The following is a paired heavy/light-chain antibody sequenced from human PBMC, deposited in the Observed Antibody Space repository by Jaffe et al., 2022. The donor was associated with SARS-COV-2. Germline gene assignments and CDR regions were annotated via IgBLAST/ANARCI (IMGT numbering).Heavy chain of an antibody. J-gene: IGHJ5*02. CDR1: GDSVSSNSAA. V-gene: IGHV6-1*01. CDR3: VRDYSSSWPSFDP. Sequence: QIQLQQSGPGLVKPSQTLSLTCAISGDSVSSNSAAWHWIRQSPSRGLEWLGRTYYRSKWYNDYAAFVKSRITINPDTPKNQFSLQLNSVTPEDTAVYYCVRDYSSSWPSFDPWGQGTLVTVSS. CDR2: TYYRSKWYN. D-gene: IGHD6-13*01.
Light chain of an antibody. CDR3: CSYAGSHTWV. Sequence: QSALTQSRSVSGSPGQSVTISCTGTSSDVGGYNYVSWYQQHPGKAPKLMIYDVSKRPSGVPDRFSGSKSGNTASLTISGLQAEDEADYYCCSYAGSHTWVFGGGTKLTVL. CDR1: SSDVGGYNY. V-gene: IGLV2-11*01. J-gene: IGLJ3*02. CDR2: DVS.